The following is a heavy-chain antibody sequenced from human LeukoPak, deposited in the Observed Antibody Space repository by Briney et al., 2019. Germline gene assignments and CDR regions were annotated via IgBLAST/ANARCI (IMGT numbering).Heavy chain of an antibody. V-gene: IGHV4-59*12. Sequence: SETLSLTCTVSGASISSYYWTWVRQTPGKGLEWIGYMSYRGTTNYRTTNYNPSLTSRGNISEDTSQKQFSLELSSVTAADTAVYYCARGIADRYNWFDPWGQGTLVTVSS. CDR1: GASISSYY. CDR2: MSYRGTTNYRTT. CDR3: ARGIADRYNWFDP. D-gene: IGHD6-13*01. J-gene: IGHJ5*02.